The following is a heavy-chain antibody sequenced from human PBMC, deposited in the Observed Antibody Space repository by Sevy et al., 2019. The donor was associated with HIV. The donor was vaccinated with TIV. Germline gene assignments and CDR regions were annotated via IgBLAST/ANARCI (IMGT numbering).Heavy chain of an antibody. CDR3: PKGGQYGDYDY. CDR1: GFTFSNYA. CDR2: ISGSGGST. Sequence: GGSLRLSCAASGFTFSNYAMSWVRQAPGKGLEWVSAISGSGGSTYYADSVKGRFTISRDNSKNTLYLQMNSLRAEDTAVYCWPKGGQYGDYDYWGQGTLVTVSS. J-gene: IGHJ4*02. D-gene: IGHD4-17*01. V-gene: IGHV3-23*01.